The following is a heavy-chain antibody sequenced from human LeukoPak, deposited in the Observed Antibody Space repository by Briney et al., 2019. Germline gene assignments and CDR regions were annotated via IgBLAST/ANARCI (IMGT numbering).Heavy chain of an antibody. V-gene: IGHV3-9*03. Sequence: GRSLRLSCAASGFTFDDYAMPWVRQAPGKGLEWVSGISWNSGSIGYADSVKGRFTISRDNAKNSLYLQMNSLRAEDMALYYCAKMGGGNSEAFDIWGQGTMVTVSS. J-gene: IGHJ3*02. CDR2: ISWNSGSI. CDR1: GFTFDDYA. CDR3: AKMGGGNSEAFDI. D-gene: IGHD4-23*01.